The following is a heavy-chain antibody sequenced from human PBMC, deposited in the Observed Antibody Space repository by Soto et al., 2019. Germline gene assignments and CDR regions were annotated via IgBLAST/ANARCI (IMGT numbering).Heavy chain of an antibody. J-gene: IGHJ6*02. CDR1: GGTFSSYA. D-gene: IGHD3-22*01. Sequence: QVQLVQSGAEVKKPGSSVKVSCKASGGTFSSYAISWVRQAPGQGLEWMGGIIPIFGTANYAQKFQGRVKITADESTSTAYVELSSLRSEDTAVYYCASQYDSSGYHYYYYGMDVWGQGTTVTVSS. CDR2: IIPIFGTA. V-gene: IGHV1-69*01. CDR3: ASQYDSSGYHYYYYGMDV.